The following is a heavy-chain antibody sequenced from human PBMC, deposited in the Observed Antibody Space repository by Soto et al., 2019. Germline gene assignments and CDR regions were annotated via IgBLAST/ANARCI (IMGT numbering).Heavy chain of an antibody. CDR1: GGSFSGYY. Sequence: TSETLSLTCAVYGGSFSGYYWSWIRQPPGKGLEWIGEINHSGSTNYNPSLKSRFTISVDTSKNQFSLKLSSVTAADTAVYYCESTPLATSNYGSGSYYIAQMDYWGQGTLVTVSS. D-gene: IGHD3-10*01. V-gene: IGHV4-34*01. CDR2: INHSGST. J-gene: IGHJ4*02. CDR3: ESTPLATSNYGSGSYYIAQMDY.